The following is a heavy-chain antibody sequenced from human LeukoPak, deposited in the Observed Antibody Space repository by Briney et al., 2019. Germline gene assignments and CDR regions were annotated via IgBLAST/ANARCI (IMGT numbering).Heavy chain of an antibody. J-gene: IGHJ4*02. CDR3: ARGGRYFDHSYFDY. CDR2: IYHSGST. D-gene: IGHD3-9*01. V-gene: IGHV4-59*12. Sequence: PSETLSLTCTVSDGSISSYYWSWIRQPPGKGLEWTGYIYHSGSTYYNPSLKSRVTISVDRSKNQFSLKLSSVTAADTAVYYCARGGRYFDHSYFDYWGQGTLVTVSS. CDR1: DGSISSYY.